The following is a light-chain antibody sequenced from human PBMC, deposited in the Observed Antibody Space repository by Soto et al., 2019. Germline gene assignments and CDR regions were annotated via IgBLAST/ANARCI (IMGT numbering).Light chain of an antibody. CDR1: QSVSSSY. V-gene: IGKV3-20*01. CDR2: GAS. CDR3: QQYGSSPPIT. Sequence: EIVLNQSPCTLSLSPGERATLSCRASQSVSSSYLAWYQQKPGQAPRLLIYGASSRATGIPDRFSGSGSGTDFTLTISRLEPEDFAVYYCQQYGSSPPITFGQGTRLEVK. J-gene: IGKJ5*01.